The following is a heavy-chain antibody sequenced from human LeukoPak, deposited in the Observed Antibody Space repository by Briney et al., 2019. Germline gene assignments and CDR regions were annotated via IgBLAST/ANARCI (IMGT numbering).Heavy chain of an antibody. J-gene: IGHJ5*02. D-gene: IGHD2-2*01. CDR2: INHSGST. CDR3: ARADYASSTSS. V-gene: IGHV4-34*01. Sequence: SETLSLTCAVYGGSFSGYYWSWIRQPPGKGLEWIGEINHSGSTNYNPSLKSRVTISVDTSKSQFSLKLSSVTAADTAVYYCARADYASSTSSWGQGTLVTVSS. CDR1: GGSFSGYY.